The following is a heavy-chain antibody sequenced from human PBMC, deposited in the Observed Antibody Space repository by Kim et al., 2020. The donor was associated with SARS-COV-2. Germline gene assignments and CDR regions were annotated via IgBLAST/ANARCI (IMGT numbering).Heavy chain of an antibody. J-gene: IGHJ4*02. CDR3: VRHSTKQPDTFDF. Sequence: SETLSLTCSVSGGSISSNNDYWGWIRQPPGKGLEWIGTIYYSGNTYYNPSPKSRVTVSVDTSKNQFSLKLRSVTAADTAVYYCVRHSTKQPDTFDFWGQGTLVTVSS. CDR1: GGSISSNNDY. V-gene: IGHV4-39*01. D-gene: IGHD6-13*01. CDR2: IYYSGNT.